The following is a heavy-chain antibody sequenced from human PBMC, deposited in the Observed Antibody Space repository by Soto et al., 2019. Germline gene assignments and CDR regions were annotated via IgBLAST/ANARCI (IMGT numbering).Heavy chain of an antibody. Sequence: QVQLQESGPGLVEPSQTLSLTCTVSGGSISSGAYYWSWVRQPPGKGLEWIGYIYYSGSTYYNLSLKSRVTISVDTSKNQFSLKLSSVTATDTAVYYCARDNYGDTYYFDYWGQGTLVTVSS. J-gene: IGHJ4*02. CDR2: IYYSGST. CDR1: GGSISSGAYY. D-gene: IGHD4-17*01. V-gene: IGHV4-30-4*01. CDR3: ARDNYGDTYYFDY.